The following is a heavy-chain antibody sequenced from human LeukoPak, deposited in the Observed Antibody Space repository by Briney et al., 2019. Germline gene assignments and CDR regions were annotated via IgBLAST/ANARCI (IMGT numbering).Heavy chain of an antibody. CDR3: ARDSMVNGGLDY. J-gene: IGHJ4*02. CDR2: IYYSGST. Sequence: SETLSLTCTVSGGSISSGGYYWSWIRQHPGKGLEWIGYIYYSGSTYYNPSLKSRVTISVDTSKNQFSLKLSSVTAADTAVYYCARDSMVNGGLDYWGQGTLVTASS. D-gene: IGHD5-18*01. CDR1: GGSISSGGYY. V-gene: IGHV4-31*03.